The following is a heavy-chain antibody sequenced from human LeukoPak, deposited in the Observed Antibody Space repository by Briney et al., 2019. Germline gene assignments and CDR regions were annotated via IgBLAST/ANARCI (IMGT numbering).Heavy chain of an antibody. CDR1: GFTFSSYG. D-gene: IGHD3-10*01. J-gene: IGHJ4*02. Sequence: GGSLRLSCAASGFTFSSYGMHWVRQAPGKGLEWVAVIPYDGRNKYYADSVKGRFTISRDNSKNTLYLQMNSLRAEDTAVYYCAKDLWTMVRGAFDYWGQGTLVTVSS. CDR2: IPYDGRNK. CDR3: AKDLWTMVRGAFDY. V-gene: IGHV3-30*18.